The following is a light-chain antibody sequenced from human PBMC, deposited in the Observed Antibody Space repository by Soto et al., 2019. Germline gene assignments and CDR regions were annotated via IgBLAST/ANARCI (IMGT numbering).Light chain of an antibody. Sequence: DIVMTQSPLSLSVTPGPPGSISCKSSQILLHGDGTTRLYWYLQQPGQSPQLLSSQVSNRFSVVPERFRGSGSGTDLTLKISRVEAEDVGVYYCMQRIQLPRTFGQGTKVEIK. CDR3: MQRIQLPRT. CDR1: QILLHGDGTTR. V-gene: IGKV2D-29*02. CDR2: QVS. J-gene: IGKJ1*01.